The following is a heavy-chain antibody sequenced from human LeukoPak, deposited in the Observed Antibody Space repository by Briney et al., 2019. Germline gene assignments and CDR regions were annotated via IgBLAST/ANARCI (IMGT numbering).Heavy chain of an antibody. Sequence: GGSLRLSCAASGFTFSSYAMSWVRQAPGKGLEWVSTISGSGGSTYYADSVKGRFTISRDNSKNTLYLQMNSLRAEDTAVYYCAKDGRTGCRYYDSSGYCPFDYWGQGTLVTVSS. D-gene: IGHD3-22*01. CDR1: GFTFSSYA. CDR2: ISGSGGST. J-gene: IGHJ4*02. CDR3: AKDGRTGCRYYDSSGYCPFDY. V-gene: IGHV3-23*01.